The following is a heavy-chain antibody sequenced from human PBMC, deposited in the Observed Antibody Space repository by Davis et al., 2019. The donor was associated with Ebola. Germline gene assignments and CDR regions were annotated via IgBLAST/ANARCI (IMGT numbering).Heavy chain of an antibody. CDR1: GFIFSSYA. CDR3: AKVHPPTTVTTGWFDP. J-gene: IGHJ5*02. V-gene: IGHV3-23*01. D-gene: IGHD4-17*01. CDR2: ISVRSIT. Sequence: GEFLKISCAASGFIFSSYAMSWVRQAPGKGLEWVSSISVRSITYHADSVKGRFTISRDNSKNTLYLQINSLRAEDTAVYYCAKVHPPTTVTTGWFDPWGQGTLVTVSS.